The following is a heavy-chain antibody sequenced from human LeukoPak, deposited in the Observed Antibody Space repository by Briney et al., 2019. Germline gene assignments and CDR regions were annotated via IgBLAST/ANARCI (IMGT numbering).Heavy chain of an antibody. J-gene: IGHJ4*02. CDR3: ASAGVYDILTGPIL. CDR1: GFTFGSYW. V-gene: IGHV3-7*01. D-gene: IGHD3-9*01. CDR2: IKQDGSEK. Sequence: PGGSLRLSCAASGFTFGSYWMSWVRQAPGKGLEWVANIKQDGSEKYYVDSVKGRFTISRDNAKNSLYLQMNSLRAEDTAVYYCASAGVYDILTGPILWGQGTLVTVSS.